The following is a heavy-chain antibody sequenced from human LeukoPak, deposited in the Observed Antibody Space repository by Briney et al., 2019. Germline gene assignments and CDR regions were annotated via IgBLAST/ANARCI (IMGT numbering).Heavy chain of an antibody. CDR1: GFTFSSYA. CDR2: ISGSGGST. Sequence: PGGSLRLSCAASGFTFSSYAMSWVRQAPGKGLEWVSAISGSGGSTYYADSVKGRFTISRDNAKNSLYLQMNSLRAEDTALYYCAKDRGIVVVPAAIDYWGQGTLVTVSS. CDR3: AKDRGIVVVPAAIDY. V-gene: IGHV3-23*01. D-gene: IGHD2-2*01. J-gene: IGHJ4*02.